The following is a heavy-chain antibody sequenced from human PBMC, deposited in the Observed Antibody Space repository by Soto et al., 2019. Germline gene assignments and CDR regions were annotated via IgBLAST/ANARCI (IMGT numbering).Heavy chain of an antibody. CDR3: ARVSPDGYNDY. V-gene: IGHV3-53*01. CDR2: IYSGGST. J-gene: IGHJ4*02. Sequence: GGSLRLSCAASGFTVSSNYMSWVRQAPGKGLEWVSVIYSGGSTYYADSGKGRFTISRDNSKNTLYLQMNSLRAEDTAVYYCARVSPDGYNDYWGQGTLVTVSS. CDR1: GFTVSSNY. D-gene: IGHD5-12*01.